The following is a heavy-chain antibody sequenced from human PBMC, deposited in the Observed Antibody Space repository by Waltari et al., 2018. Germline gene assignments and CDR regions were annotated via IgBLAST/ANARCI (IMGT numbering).Heavy chain of an antibody. V-gene: IGHV1-2*02. J-gene: IGHJ1*01. CDR1: GYTFTGYY. Sequence: QVQLVQSGAAVKKPGASVTVSCKASGYTFTGYYMHWGRQAPGEGRGCVGSTNRSSGDSNHAQKSRGRISVARSKSISSAYMGLGRVASKDTSLCDCGCWWLTESIDHWGQGTLVTVSS. CDR3: GCWWLTESIDH. CDR2: TNRSSGDS. D-gene: IGHD2-8*02.